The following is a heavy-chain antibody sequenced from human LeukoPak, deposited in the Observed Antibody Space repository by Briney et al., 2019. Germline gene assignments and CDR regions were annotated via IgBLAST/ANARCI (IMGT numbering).Heavy chain of an antibody. CDR1: GGSVSSGSYY. D-gene: IGHD2-2*01. CDR3: AREYCSSTSCYDRYYYGMDV. J-gene: IGHJ6*02. Sequence: PSETLSLTCTVSGGSVSSGSYYWSWIRQPPGKGLEWIGYIYYSGSTNYNPSLKSRVTLSVDTSKNQFSLKLSSVTAADTAVYYCAREYCSSTSCYDRYYYGMDVWGQGTTVTVSS. CDR2: IYYSGST. V-gene: IGHV4-61*01.